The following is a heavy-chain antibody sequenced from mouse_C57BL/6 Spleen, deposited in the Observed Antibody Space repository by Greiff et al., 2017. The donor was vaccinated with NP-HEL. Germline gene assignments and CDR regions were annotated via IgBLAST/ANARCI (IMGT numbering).Heavy chain of an antibody. CDR2: INPSNGGT. CDR1: GYTFTSYW. V-gene: IGHV1-53*01. Sequence: QVQLKQPGTELVKPGASVKLSCKASGYTFTSYWMHWVKQRPGQGLEWIGNINPSNGGTNYNEKFKSKATLTVDKSSSTAYMQLSSLTSEDSAVYYCARGGVYYDDDAWLADWGQGTLVTVSA. J-gene: IGHJ3*01. CDR3: ARGGVYYDDDAWLAD. D-gene: IGHD2-4*01.